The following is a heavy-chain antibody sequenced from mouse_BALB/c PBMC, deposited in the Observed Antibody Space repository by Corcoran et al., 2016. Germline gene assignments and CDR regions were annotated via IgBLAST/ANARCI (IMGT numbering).Heavy chain of an antibody. CDR2: INTYTGEP. J-gene: IGHJ2*01. V-gene: IGHV9-3-1*01. CDR1: GYTFTNYG. CDR3: ARKTTVVAYYFDY. D-gene: IGHD1-1*01. Sequence: QIQLVQSGPELKKPGETVKISCKASGYTFTNYGMNWVKQAPGKGLKWMGWINTYTGEPTYADDFKERFAFSLETSASTAYLQINNLKNEDTATYFCARKTTVVAYYFDYWGQGTTLTVSS.